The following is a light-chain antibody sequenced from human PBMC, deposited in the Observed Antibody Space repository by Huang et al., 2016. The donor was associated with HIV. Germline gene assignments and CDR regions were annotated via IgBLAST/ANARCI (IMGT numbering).Light chain of an antibody. CDR3: QQSHSTPYT. CDR2: DAS. J-gene: IGKJ2*01. Sequence: DIQMTQSPSSLSASVGDRVTISCRASQIISTCLIWYQQKPGKAPKLLIYDASSVQRGVPSRFGGSGSGTDFTLTISSLQPEDFATYYCQQSHSTPYTFGQGTKLEIK. CDR1: QIISTC. V-gene: IGKV1-39*01.